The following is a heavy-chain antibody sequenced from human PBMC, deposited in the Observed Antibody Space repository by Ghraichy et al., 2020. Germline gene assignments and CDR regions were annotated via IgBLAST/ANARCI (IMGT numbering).Heavy chain of an antibody. CDR1: GFTFDDYA. Sequence: GGSLRLSCVASGFTFDDYAMHWVRQVPGKGLEWVAGISWNSGDIDYADSVEGRFSISRDNAKNSLILQMNSLRAEDTGFYYCAKGRVSSTYYYFDYWGQGPLVTVPS. V-gene: IGHV3-9*01. CDR2: ISWNSGDI. D-gene: IGHD2/OR15-2a*01. CDR3: AKGRVSSTYYYFDY. J-gene: IGHJ4*02.